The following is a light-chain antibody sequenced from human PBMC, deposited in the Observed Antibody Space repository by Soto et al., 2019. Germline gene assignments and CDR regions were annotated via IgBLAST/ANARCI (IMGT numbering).Light chain of an antibody. CDR2: GAS. Sequence: MPMTQWRYSPGECGADKRSVTKRASHPISNYLNWYQHRPGKAPKLLIYGASTLQSGVRSRFSGSESWSDFTLTVTSLRPEDCATYYCQQTYGSPLTFGQGTPLGIK. CDR1: HPISNY. CDR3: QQTYGSPLT. J-gene: IGKJ5*01. V-gene: IGKV1-39*01.